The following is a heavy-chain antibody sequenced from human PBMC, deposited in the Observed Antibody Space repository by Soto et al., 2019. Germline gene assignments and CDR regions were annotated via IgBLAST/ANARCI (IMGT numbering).Heavy chain of an antibody. V-gene: IGHV3-66*01. CDR3: ARDSVRVATIFDYYYYYMDV. D-gene: IGHD5-12*01. Sequence: PGGSLRLSCAASGFTVSSNYMSWVRQAPGKGLEWVSVIYSGGSTYYADSVKGRFTISRDNSKNTLYLQMNSLRAEDTAVYYCARDSVRVATIFDYYYYYMDVWGKGTTVTSP. CDR1: GFTVSSNY. J-gene: IGHJ6*03. CDR2: IYSGGST.